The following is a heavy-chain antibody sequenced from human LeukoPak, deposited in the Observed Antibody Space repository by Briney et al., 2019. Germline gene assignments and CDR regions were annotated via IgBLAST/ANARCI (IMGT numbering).Heavy chain of an antibody. V-gene: IGHV3-7*05. Sequence: GGSLRLSRAVSEFTFSSYWINWVRQAPGKGPEWVASINQDGSDHYYVDSVKGRFTISRDNAKDSLYLQMSSLRVEDTAVYYCVRGRPYWGQGTLVTVSS. CDR1: EFTFSSYW. J-gene: IGHJ4*02. CDR3: VRGRPY. CDR2: INQDGSDH.